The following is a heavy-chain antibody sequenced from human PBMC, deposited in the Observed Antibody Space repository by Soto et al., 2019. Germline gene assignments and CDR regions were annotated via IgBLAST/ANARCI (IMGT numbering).Heavy chain of an antibody. CDR2: TYYRSKWYN. CDR1: GDSVSSNSAA. CDR3: ARENIAAAGRGLCYGMDV. Sequence: PSQTLSLTCAISGDSVSSNSAALNWIRQSPSRGLEWLGRTYYRSKWYNDYAVSVKSRITINPDTSKNQFSLQLNSVTPEDTAVYYCARENIAAAGRGLCYGMDVWGQGTTVTVSS. D-gene: IGHD6-13*01. V-gene: IGHV6-1*01. J-gene: IGHJ6*02.